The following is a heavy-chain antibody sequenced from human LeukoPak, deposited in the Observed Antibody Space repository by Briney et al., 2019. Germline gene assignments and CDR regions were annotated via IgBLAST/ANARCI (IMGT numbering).Heavy chain of an antibody. CDR2: IYPGDSDT. J-gene: IGHJ3*02. CDR1: GYSFTSYW. Sequence: GESLKISCKGSGYSFTSYWIGWVRQMPGKGLEWMGIIYPGDSDTRYSPSFQGQVTISADKSISTAYLQWSSLKASDTAMYYCQFKGTNFAQRRALDIWGQGTMVTVSS. CDR3: QFKGTNFAQRRALDI. D-gene: IGHD2-2*01. V-gene: IGHV5-51*01.